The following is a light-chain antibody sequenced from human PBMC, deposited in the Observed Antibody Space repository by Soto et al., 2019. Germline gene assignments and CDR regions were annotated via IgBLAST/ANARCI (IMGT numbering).Light chain of an antibody. CDR3: QQRSNWPIT. CDR2: DAS. Sequence: EIVLTQSPATLSLSPGGRATLSCRASQNINRYLAWYHQKPGQPPRLLIYDASTRATGIPARFSGSGSGTDFTLTTSILEPEDFAVYYCQQRSNWPITFGQGTRLEIK. V-gene: IGKV3-11*01. J-gene: IGKJ5*01. CDR1: QNINRY.